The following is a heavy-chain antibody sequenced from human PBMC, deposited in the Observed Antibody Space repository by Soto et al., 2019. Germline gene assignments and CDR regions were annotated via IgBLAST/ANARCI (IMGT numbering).Heavy chain of an antibody. CDR3: TSANWYSEY. CDR2: IIPILGIA. J-gene: IGHJ4*02. CDR1: GGTFSSYT. D-gene: IGHD2-8*01. V-gene: IGHV1-69*02. Sequence: GASVKVSCKASGGTFSSYTISWVRQAPGQGLEWMGRIIPILGIANYAQKFQGRVTMSVDTSKNQLSLNLTSLTTEETAMYYCTSANWYSEYCGQGTLVIVSP.